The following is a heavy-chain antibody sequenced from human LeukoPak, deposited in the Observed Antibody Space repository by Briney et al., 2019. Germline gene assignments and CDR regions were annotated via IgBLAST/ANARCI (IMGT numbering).Heavy chain of an antibody. CDR3: ARGGGNYDFWSGSPAMDV. V-gene: IGHV3-30-3*01. D-gene: IGHD3-3*01. CDR1: GLTFSSNA. Sequence: PGGSLRLSCAASGLTFSSNAMHWVRQAPGKGLEWVAVISYDGSNKYYADSGKGRFTISRDNSKNTLYLQMNSLRAEDTAVYYCARGGGNYDFWSGSPAMDVWGQGTTVTVSS. CDR2: ISYDGSNK. J-gene: IGHJ6*02.